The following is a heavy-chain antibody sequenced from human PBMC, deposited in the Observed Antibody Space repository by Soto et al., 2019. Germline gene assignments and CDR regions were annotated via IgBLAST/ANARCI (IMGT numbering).Heavy chain of an antibody. CDR2: ISGSGGST. CDR3: AKGHYGSGSYQAL. D-gene: IGHD3-10*01. CDR1: GFTFSRYA. V-gene: IGHV3-23*01. Sequence: GGSLRLSCAASGFTFSRYAMSWVREAPGKGLEWVSAISGSGGSTYYADSVKGRFTISRDNSKNTLYLQMNSLRAEDTAVYYCAKGHYGSGSYQALWGQGTLVTVSS. J-gene: IGHJ4*02.